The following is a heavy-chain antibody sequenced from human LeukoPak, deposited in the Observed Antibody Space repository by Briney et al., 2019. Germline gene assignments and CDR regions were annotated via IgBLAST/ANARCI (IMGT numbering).Heavy chain of an antibody. CDR2: IYYSGST. CDR3: ARGQGHDYGDPREDY. D-gene: IGHD4-17*01. CDR1: GGSISSYY. V-gene: IGHV4-59*01. Sequence: SETLSLTCTVSGGSISSYYWSWIRQPPGKGLEWIGYIYYSGSTNYNPSLKSRVTISVDTSKNQFSLKLSSVTAADTAVYYCARGQGHDYGDPREDYWGQGTLVTVSS. J-gene: IGHJ4*02.